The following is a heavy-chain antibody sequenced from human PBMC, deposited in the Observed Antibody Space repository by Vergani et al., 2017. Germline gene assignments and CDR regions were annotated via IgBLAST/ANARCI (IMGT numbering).Heavy chain of an antibody. CDR3: AGDNRHCSSTSCYPRDAFDI. D-gene: IGHD2-2*01. Sequence: QVQLVQSGAEVKKPGASVKVSCKASGYTFTSYGISWVRQAPGQGLEWMGWISAYNGNTNYAQKLQGRVTMTTDTSTSTAYMELRSLRSDDTAVYYCAGDNRHCSSTSCYPRDAFDIWGQGTMVTVSS. CDR2: ISAYNGNT. V-gene: IGHV1-18*01. J-gene: IGHJ3*02. CDR1: GYTFTSYG.